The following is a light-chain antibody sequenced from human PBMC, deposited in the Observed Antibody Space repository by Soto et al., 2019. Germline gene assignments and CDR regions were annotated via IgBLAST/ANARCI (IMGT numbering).Light chain of an antibody. CDR3: SSYTSSSTLV. CDR2: EVS. V-gene: IGLV2-14*01. CDR1: SSDVGGYNY. J-gene: IGLJ2*01. Sequence: QSALTQPASVSGSPGQSITISCTGTSSDVGGYNYVSWYQQHPGKAPKLMIYEVSNRPSGVSNRFSGSKSGNTASLTISGLQAEDEADYYCSSYTSSSTLVFGGATQLTVL.